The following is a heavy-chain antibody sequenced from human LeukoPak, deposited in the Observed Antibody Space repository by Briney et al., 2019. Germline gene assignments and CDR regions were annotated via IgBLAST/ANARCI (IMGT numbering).Heavy chain of an antibody. CDR3: ARGPGIAVAVDY. V-gene: IGHV4-34*01. CDR2: INHSGST. J-gene: IGHJ4*02. Sequence: PSETLSLTCAVSGGSFSGYYWSWIRQPPGKGLEWIGEINHSGSTNYNPSLKSRVTISVDTSKNQFSLKLSSVTAADTAVYYCARGPGIAVAVDYWGQGTLVTVSS. CDR1: GGSFSGYY. D-gene: IGHD6-19*01.